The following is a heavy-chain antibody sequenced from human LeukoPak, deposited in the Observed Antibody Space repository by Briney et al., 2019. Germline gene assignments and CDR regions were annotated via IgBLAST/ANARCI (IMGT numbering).Heavy chain of an antibody. V-gene: IGHV4-59*11. CDR1: GGSISSHY. J-gene: IGHJ3*02. D-gene: IGHD1-26*01. Sequence: PSETLSLTCTVSGGSISSHYWSWIRQPPGKGLEWIGYIYYSGSTYYNPSLKSRVTISVDTSKNQFSLKLSSVTAADTAVYYCASDRGFPTAFDIWGQGTMVTVSS. CDR3: ASDRGFPTAFDI. CDR2: IYYSGST.